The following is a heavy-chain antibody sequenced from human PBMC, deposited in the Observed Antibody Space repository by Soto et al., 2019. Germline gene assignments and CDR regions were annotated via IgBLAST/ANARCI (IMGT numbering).Heavy chain of an antibody. CDR2: IIAGDAST. J-gene: IGHJ4*02. D-gene: IGHD1-1*01. V-gene: IGHV3-23*01. CDR1: GFTFSSHS. CDR3: TKVQPLRLVDG. Sequence: EVQLLESGGGLVQPGGSLRLSCAASGFTFSSHSMGWVRQPPGKGLEWVATIIAGDASTYYSDSVKGRFTISRDDAKNTLNLRMDSLRAEDADLYYCTKVQPLRLVDGWGQGTLVTVSS.